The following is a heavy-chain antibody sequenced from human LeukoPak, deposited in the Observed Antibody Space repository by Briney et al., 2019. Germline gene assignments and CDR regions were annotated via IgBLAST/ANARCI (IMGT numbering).Heavy chain of an antibody. CDR3: AENYYDSSGYYN. D-gene: IGHD3-22*01. V-gene: IGHV1-8*03. CDR1: GYTFTSYD. J-gene: IGHJ4*02. Sequence: ASVKVSCKASGYTFTSYDINWVRQATGQGLEWMGWMNPNSGNTGYAQKFQGRVTITRNTSISTAYMELSSLRSEDTAVYYCAENYYDSSGYYNWGQGTLVTVSS. CDR2: MNPNSGNT.